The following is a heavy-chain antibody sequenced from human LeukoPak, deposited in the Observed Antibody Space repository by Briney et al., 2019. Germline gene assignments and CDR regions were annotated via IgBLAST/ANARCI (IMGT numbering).Heavy chain of an antibody. V-gene: IGHV3-66*01. D-gene: IGHD2-15*01. CDR2: IYSGGST. J-gene: IGHJ5*02. CDR1: GFPYSSYS. CDR3: ASLYCSRGSCAFDV. Sequence: GGSLRLSCAASGFPYSSYSMQGLRQSPGEGLEGVSIIYSGGSTDYADPVKGRFTISKDNSKNTVFLQMNSLRAEDTAMYYCASLYCSRGSCAFDVWGQGTLVTVSP.